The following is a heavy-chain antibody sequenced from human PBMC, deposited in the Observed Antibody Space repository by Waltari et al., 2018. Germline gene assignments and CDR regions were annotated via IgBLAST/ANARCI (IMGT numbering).Heavy chain of an antibody. D-gene: IGHD6-6*01. V-gene: IGHV4-39*02. CDR1: DASISTSRDY. J-gene: IGHJ5*02. CDR3: ARRAGSSASRWFDP. Sequence: HLQLQESGPGLVKPSETLSLTCTVSDASISTSRDYWGWVHQPPGKGLEWIGHIYSSGSTYDTPALKGRLVISVDTSKNHFSLRLSSVTAADTAVYYCARRAGSSASRWFDPWGQGILVTVSS. CDR2: IYSSGST.